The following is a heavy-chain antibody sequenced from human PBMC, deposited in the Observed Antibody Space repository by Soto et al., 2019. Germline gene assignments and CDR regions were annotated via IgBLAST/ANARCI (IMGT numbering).Heavy chain of an antibody. D-gene: IGHD6-6*01. J-gene: IGHJ4*02. CDR1: GGSISSYY. CDR2: IYYSGST. V-gene: IGHV4-59*01. CDR3: ARDRRTARPGGGNYFDY. Sequence: SETLSLTCTVSGGSISSYYWSWIRQPPGKGLEWIGYIYYSGSTNYNPSLKSRVTISVDTSKNQFSLKLSSVTAADTAVYYCARDRRTARPGGGNYFDYWGQGTLATVSS.